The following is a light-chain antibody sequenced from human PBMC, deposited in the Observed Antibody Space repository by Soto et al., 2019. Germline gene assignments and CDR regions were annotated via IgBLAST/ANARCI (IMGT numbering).Light chain of an antibody. J-gene: IGKJ1*01. Sequence: DIQMTQSPSTPSASVGDRLTITCRDSQSIRRWLAWYQQKPGKAPKLLIYDASSLEGGVPSRFSGSGSGTEFTLTISSLQPDDSATYYCQQYNSYSWTFGQGTKVEVK. CDR1: QSIRRW. V-gene: IGKV1-5*01. CDR3: QQYNSYSWT. CDR2: DAS.